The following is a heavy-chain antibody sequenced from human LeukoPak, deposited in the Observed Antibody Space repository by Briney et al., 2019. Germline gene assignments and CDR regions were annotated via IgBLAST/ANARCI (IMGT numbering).Heavy chain of an antibody. CDR2: ISYDGSNK. CDR3: ARVREQYDFWSGCYENYYYYGMDV. J-gene: IGHJ6*02. Sequence: GGSLRLSCAASGFTFSSYAMHWVRQAPGKGLEWVAVISYDGSNKYYADSVKGRFTISRDNSKNTLYLQMNSLRAEDTAVYYCARVREQYDFWSGCYENYYYYGMDVWGQGTTVTVSS. V-gene: IGHV3-30-3*01. CDR1: GFTFSSYA. D-gene: IGHD3-3*01.